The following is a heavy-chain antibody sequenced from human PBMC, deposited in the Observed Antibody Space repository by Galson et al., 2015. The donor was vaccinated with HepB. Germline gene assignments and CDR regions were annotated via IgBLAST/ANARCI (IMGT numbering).Heavy chain of an antibody. CDR2: ISAYNGNT. D-gene: IGHD5-18*01. CDR3: ASSDTAMVTWGIWSDP. Sequence: SVKVSCKASGYTFTSYGISWVRQAPGQGLEWMGWISAYNGNTNYAQKLQGRVTITADESTSTAYMELSSLRSEDTAVYYCASSDTAMVTWGIWSDPWGQGTLVTVSS. J-gene: IGHJ5*02. CDR1: GYTFTSYG. V-gene: IGHV1-18*01.